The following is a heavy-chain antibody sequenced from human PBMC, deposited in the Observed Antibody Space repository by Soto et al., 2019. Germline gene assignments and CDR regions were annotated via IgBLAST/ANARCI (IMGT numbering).Heavy chain of an antibody. CDR2: INAGNGNT. CDR1: GYTFTSYA. J-gene: IGHJ4*02. CDR3: ARRESTTSPFDY. Sequence: ASVKVSCKASGYTFTSYAMHWVRQAPGQRLEWMGWINAGNGNTKYSQKFQGRVTITRDTSASTAYMELSSLRSEDTAVYYCARRESTTSPFDYWGQGTLVTVSS. V-gene: IGHV1-3*01. D-gene: IGHD1-26*01.